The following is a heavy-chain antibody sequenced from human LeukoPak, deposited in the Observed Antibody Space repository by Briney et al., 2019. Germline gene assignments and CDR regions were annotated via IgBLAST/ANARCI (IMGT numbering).Heavy chain of an antibody. CDR2: IYYSGST. Sequence: SETLSLTCTVSGGSISSYYWSWIRQPPGKGLEWIGYIYYSGSTNYNPSLKSRVTISVDTSKNQFSLKLSSVTAADTAVYYCARGLVEWELLYWGQGTLVTVSS. CDR3: ARGLVEWELLY. D-gene: IGHD1-26*01. CDR1: GGSISSYY. J-gene: IGHJ4*02. V-gene: IGHV4-59*01.